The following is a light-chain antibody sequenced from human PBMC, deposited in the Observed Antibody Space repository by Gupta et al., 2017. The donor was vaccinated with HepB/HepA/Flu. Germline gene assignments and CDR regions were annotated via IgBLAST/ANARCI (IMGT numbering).Light chain of an antibody. CDR3: QQRNDSPHT. J-gene: IGKJ5*01. Sequence: DILLTQSPSLLSASVGDRVTITCRASQGVRIYLAWYQQKPGKAPKLLISSVTSLQNGVPSRFSGSGSGTEFTLTISSLQPEDFAIYYCQQRNDSPHTFGQGTLLEI. V-gene: IGKV1-9*01. CDR1: QGVRIY. CDR2: SVT.